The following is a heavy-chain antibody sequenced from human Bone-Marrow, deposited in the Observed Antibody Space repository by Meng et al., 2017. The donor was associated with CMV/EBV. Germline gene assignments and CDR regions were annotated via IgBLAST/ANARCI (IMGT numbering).Heavy chain of an antibody. CDR1: SGSFSGYY. CDR3: AAYIGYDRGFDY. V-gene: IGHV4-34*01. J-gene: IGHJ4*02. Sequence: SETLSLTCAVYSGSFSGYYWSWVRQPPGKGLEWIGEIYHTGRTSYNPSLKSRVTVSLDKSKSQFSLKLSSVTAADTAVYFCAAYIGYDRGFDYWGQGTLVTFSS. CDR2: IYHTGRT. D-gene: IGHD5-12*01.